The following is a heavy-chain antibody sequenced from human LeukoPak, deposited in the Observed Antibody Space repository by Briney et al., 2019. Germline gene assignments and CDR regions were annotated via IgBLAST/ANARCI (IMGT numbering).Heavy chain of an antibody. CDR3: ARVPHYYDSSGHYPFDY. V-gene: IGHV1-69*04. CDR2: IIPIFGIA. CDR1: GGTFSSYA. Sequence: SVKVSCKASGGTFSSYAISWVRQAPGQGLEWMGRIIPIFGIANYAQKFQGRVTITADKSTSTAYMELSSLRSEDTAVYYCARVPHYYDSSGHYPFDYWGQGTLVTVSS. J-gene: IGHJ4*02. D-gene: IGHD3-22*01.